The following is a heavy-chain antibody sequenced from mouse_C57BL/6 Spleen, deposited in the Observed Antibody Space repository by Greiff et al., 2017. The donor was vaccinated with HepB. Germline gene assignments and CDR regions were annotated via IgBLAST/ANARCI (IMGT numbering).Heavy chain of an antibody. CDR3: ARERTRTGYFDY. CDR2: ISYDGSN. V-gene: IGHV3-6*01. CDR1: GYSITSGYY. J-gene: IGHJ2*01. Sequence: DVKLVESGPGLVKPSQSLSLTCSVTGYSITSGYYWNWIRQFPGNKLEWMGYISYDGSNNYNPSLKNRISITRDTSKNQFFLKLNSVTTEDTATYYCARERTRTGYFDYWGQGTTLTVSS.